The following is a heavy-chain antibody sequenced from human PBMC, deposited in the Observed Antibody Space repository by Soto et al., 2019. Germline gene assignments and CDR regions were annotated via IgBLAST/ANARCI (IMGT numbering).Heavy chain of an antibody. CDR3: AKYSRRNHHSYYGLDV. J-gene: IGHJ6*02. CDR2: ISGSGGST. CDR1: GXTLSSYA. V-gene: IGHV3-23*01. Sequence: GSLRFSRSSRGXTLSSYAMCHVRHAPGKGLEWVSAISGSGGSTSYADSVKGRFTISRDNSKNSLYLEMNSLRAEDTAAYYWAKYSRRNHHSYYGLDVWGQGTTVTVSS. D-gene: IGHD2-15*01.